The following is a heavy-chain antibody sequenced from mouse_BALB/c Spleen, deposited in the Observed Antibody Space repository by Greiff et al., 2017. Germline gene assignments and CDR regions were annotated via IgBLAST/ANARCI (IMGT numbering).Heavy chain of an antibody. CDR1: GFSLTSYD. CDR2: IWTGGGT. D-gene: IGHD3-1*01. V-gene: IGHV2-9-2*01. CDR3: VRNTVREVHY. Sequence: QVQLQQSGPGLVAPSQSLSITCTVSGFSLTSYDISWIRQPPGKGLEWLGVIWTGGGTNYNSAFMSRLSISKDNSKSQVFLKMNSLQTDDTAIYYCVRNTVREVHYWGQGTSVTVSS. J-gene: IGHJ4*01.